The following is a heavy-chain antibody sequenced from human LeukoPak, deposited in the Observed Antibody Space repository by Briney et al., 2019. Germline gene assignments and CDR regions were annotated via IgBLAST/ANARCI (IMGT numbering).Heavy chain of an antibody. V-gene: IGHV3-7*01. J-gene: IGHJ4*02. CDR3: VREGQTAWNDY. CDR1: GFTFSSYW. Sequence: GGSLRLSCAASGFTFSSYWMSWVRQVPGKGLEWVANIKDDGSEKYYVDSVKGRFTISRDNAKNSLYVQMNSLRVEDTAVYYCVREGQTAWNDYWGQGTLVTVSS. CDR2: IKDDGSEK. D-gene: IGHD5-18*01.